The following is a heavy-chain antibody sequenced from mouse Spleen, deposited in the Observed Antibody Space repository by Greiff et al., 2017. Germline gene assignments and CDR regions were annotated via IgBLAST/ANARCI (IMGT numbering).Heavy chain of an antibody. CDR1: GFNIKDDY. J-gene: IGHJ2*01. CDR2: IDPENGDT. V-gene: IGHV14-4*01. D-gene: IGHD2-12*01. CDR3: TFYYSYSLYYFDY. Sequence: VHVKQSGAELVRPGASVKLSCTASGFNIKDDYMHWVKQRPEQGLEWIGWIDPENGDTEYASKFQGKATITADTSSNTAYLQLSSLTSEDTAVYYCTFYYSYSLYYFDYWGQGTTLTVSS.